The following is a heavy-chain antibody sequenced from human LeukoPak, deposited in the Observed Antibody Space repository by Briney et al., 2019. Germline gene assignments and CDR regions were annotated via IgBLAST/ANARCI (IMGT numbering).Heavy chain of an antibody. CDR1: GGSFSGYY. CDR3: ARHRTYRGYSYAPRPGYNWFDP. CDR2: INHSGST. Sequence: SETLSLTCAVYGGSFSGYYWSWIRQPPGKGLEWLGEINHSGSTSYNPSLKSRVTISVDTSKNQFSLKLSSVTAADTAVYYCARHRTYRGYSYAPRPGYNWFDPWGQGTLVTVSS. J-gene: IGHJ5*02. V-gene: IGHV4-34*01. D-gene: IGHD5-18*01.